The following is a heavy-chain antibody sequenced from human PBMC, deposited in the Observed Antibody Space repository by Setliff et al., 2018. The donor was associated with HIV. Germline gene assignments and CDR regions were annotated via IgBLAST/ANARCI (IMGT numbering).Heavy chain of an antibody. CDR3: ARDQGTYCSGGSCYFHYYFDS. D-gene: IGHD2-15*01. J-gene: IGHJ4*02. Sequence: RASVKVSCKASGYIFSSYNMHWVRQAPGQGLEWMGMMNPSGGSTSYAQKFQGRVSVTRDTSTSTVYLELSSLKSEDTALYYCARDQGTYCSGGSCYFHYYFDSWGQGTQVTVS. CDR1: GYIFSSYN. CDR2: MNPSGGST. V-gene: IGHV1-46*01.